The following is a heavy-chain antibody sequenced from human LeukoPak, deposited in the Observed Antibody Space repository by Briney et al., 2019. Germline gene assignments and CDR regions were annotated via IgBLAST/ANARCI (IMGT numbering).Heavy chain of an antibody. V-gene: IGHV3-23*01. CDR2: ISGSGGST. J-gene: IGHJ4*02. CDR1: RFTFSSYA. CDR3: ATSITEVRGLITGTRVIDF. D-gene: IGHD3-10*01. Sequence: GGSLRLSCAASRFTFSSYAMSWVRQAPGKGLEWVSAISGSGGSTYYADSVKGRFIISRDNSKNTLYLQMNSLRAEDTAVHYCATSITEVRGLITGTRVIDFWGQGTLVTVAS.